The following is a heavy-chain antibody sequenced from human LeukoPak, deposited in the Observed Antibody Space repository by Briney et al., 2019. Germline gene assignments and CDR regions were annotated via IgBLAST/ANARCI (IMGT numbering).Heavy chain of an antibody. Sequence: GESLRLSCAASGFTFSSYSINWVRQAPGKGLEWVSSISVRSNYIYYADSVRGRFSISRDDARDSLYLQMNSLRAEDTAVYYCVRLRRNSDTSGFYYYYDFWGQGTLVTVSS. V-gene: IGHV3-21*01. CDR3: VRLRRNSDTSGFYYYYDF. D-gene: IGHD3-22*01. CDR1: GFTFSSYS. CDR2: ISVRSNYI. J-gene: IGHJ4*02.